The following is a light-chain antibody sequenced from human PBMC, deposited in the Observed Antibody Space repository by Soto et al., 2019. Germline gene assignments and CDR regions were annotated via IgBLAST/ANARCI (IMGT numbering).Light chain of an antibody. J-gene: IGLJ2*01. CDR2: EVS. Sequence: QSALTQPASVSGSPGQSITITCTGTSSDVGSYNFVSWYQQPPGKATKLMIYEVSKRRSEVSNRFSGSESGNTASLTISGLQAEDEADYYGFSYAGSTGVFGGGTKLTVL. CDR3: FSYAGSTGV. V-gene: IGLV2-23*02. CDR1: SSDVGSYNF.